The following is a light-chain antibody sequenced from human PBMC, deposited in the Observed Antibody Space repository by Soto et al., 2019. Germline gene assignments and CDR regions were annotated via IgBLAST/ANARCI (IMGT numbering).Light chain of an antibody. J-gene: IGLJ1*01. V-gene: IGLV2-14*01. CDR2: EVR. CDR3: TSYTSSSTLDV. Sequence: QSVLTQPASVSGSPGQSITISCTGTSSDVGAYNFVSWYQQYPGKAPKVIIFEVRKRPSGVSNRFSGSKSGHTASLTISGLQSEDEADYFCTSYTSSSTLDVFGTGTKVTVL. CDR1: SSDVGAYNF.